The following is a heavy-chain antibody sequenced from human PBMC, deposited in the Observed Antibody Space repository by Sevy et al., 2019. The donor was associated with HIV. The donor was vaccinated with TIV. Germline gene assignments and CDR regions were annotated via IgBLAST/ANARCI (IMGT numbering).Heavy chain of an antibody. Sequence: GGSLRLSCAASGFTFSSYSMNWVRQTPGKGLEWVSSISSSSSYIYYADSVKGRFTISRDNAKNSLYLQMNSLRDEDTAVYYCARGSRGTFGYWGQGTLITVSS. CDR2: ISSSSSYI. J-gene: IGHJ4*02. CDR1: GFTFSSYS. D-gene: IGHD1-26*01. V-gene: IGHV3-21*01. CDR3: ARGSRGTFGY.